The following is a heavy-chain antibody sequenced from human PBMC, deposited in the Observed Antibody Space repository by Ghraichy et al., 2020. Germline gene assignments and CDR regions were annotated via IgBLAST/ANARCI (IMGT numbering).Heavy chain of an antibody. CDR3: ARAYSSSRGPYYYMDV. CDR2: ISSSSSYI. J-gene: IGHJ6*03. V-gene: IGHV3-21*01. Sequence: GGSLRLSCAASGFTFSSYSMNWVRQAPGKGLEWVSSISSSSSYIYYADSVKGRFTISRDNAKNSLYLQMNSLRAEDTAVYYCARAYSSSRGPYYYMDVWGKGTTVTVSS. CDR1: GFTFSSYS. D-gene: IGHD6-6*01.